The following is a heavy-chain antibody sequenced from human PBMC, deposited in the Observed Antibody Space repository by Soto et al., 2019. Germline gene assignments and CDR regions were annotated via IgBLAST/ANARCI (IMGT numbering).Heavy chain of an antibody. CDR1: GDSVSSNSSA. J-gene: IGHJ4*02. D-gene: IGHD6-19*01. Sequence: SQTLALPCAISGDSVSSNSSACNLIRQSPSRGLEWLGRTYYRSKWYKDYDLSVKSRITINLDTSKNQISLQLNSVTPEDTAVYYCARGAVADYSRVFDYWGQGTLVTVSS. V-gene: IGHV6-1*01. CDR3: ARGAVADYSRVFDY. CDR2: TYYRSKWYK.